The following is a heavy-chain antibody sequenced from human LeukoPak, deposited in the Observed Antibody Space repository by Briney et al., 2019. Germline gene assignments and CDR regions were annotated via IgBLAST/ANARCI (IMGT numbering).Heavy chain of an antibody. CDR2: MNPDSTNT. Sequence: ASVKVSCKASGYTFASYDINWVRQAPEQGLEWMGWMNPDSTNTGYAQKFQGRVTMTRDTSMSTAYMELSSLTSEDTAVYYCARVPSLGYCSGGSCYRFDHWGQGTLVAVSS. CDR1: GYTFASYD. V-gene: IGHV1-8*01. D-gene: IGHD2-15*01. CDR3: ARVPSLGYCSGGSCYRFDH. J-gene: IGHJ4*02.